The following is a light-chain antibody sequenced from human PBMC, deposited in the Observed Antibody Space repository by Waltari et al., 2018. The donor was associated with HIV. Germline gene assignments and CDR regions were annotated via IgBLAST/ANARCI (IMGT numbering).Light chain of an antibody. CDR3: QQSYTAPRT. V-gene: IGKV1-39*01. Sequence: DIQLTHPPSSLSASLGDRSTINCRASQDVASYLNSYRHRTGTAPQLLIYVASNLQTGVPSRFSASGSGTDFSLTIDGLQREDFATYFCQQSYTAPRTFGLGTKVE. J-gene: IGKJ1*01. CDR1: QDVASY. CDR2: VAS.